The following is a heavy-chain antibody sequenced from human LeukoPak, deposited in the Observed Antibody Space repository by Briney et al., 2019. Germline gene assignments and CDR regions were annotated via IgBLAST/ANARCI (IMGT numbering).Heavy chain of an antibody. J-gene: IGHJ5*02. Sequence: ASVKVSCKASGYTFTSYGISWVRQAPGQGLGWMGWISAYNGNTNYAQKLQGRVTMTTDTSTSTAYMELRSLRSDDTAVYYCARAGYCSSTSCPYNNWFDPWGQGTLVTVSS. D-gene: IGHD2-2*01. V-gene: IGHV1-18*01. CDR3: ARAGYCSSTSCPYNNWFDP. CDR2: ISAYNGNT. CDR1: GYTFTSYG.